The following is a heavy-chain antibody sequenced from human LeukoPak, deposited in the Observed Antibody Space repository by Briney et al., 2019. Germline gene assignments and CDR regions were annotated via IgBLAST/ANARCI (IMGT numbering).Heavy chain of an antibody. CDR1: GFTFSSYA. D-gene: IGHD3-3*01. Sequence: PGGSLRLSCAASGFTFSSYAMHWVRQAPGKGLEWVAVISYDGSNKYYADSVKGRFTISRDNSKNTLYLQMNSLRAEDTAVYYCARDLLYYDFWSGSYCFDYWGQGTLVTVSS. V-gene: IGHV3-30-3*01. J-gene: IGHJ4*02. CDR3: ARDLLYYDFWSGSYCFDY. CDR2: ISYDGSNK.